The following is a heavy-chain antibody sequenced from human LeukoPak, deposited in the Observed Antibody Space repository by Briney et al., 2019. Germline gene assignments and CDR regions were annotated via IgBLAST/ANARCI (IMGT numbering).Heavy chain of an antibody. Sequence: SETLSLTCTVSGGSISSYYWSWIRQPPGKGLEWIGYIYYSGSTNYNPSLESRVTISVDTSENQFSLKLSSVTAADTAVYFCARYSGTYYVYWGQGTLVTVSS. CDR2: IYYSGST. V-gene: IGHV4-59*01. CDR1: GGSISSYY. J-gene: IGHJ4*02. D-gene: IGHD1-26*01. CDR3: ARYSGTYYVY.